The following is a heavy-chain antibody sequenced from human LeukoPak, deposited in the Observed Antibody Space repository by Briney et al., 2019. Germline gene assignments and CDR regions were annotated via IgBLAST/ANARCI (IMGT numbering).Heavy chain of an antibody. V-gene: IGHV1-69*06. CDR1: GGTFSSYT. J-gene: IGHJ3*02. CDR3: ARELPHFDI. CDR2: IIPIFGTR. Sequence: SVKVSCKASGGTFSSYTISWVRQAPGQGLEWMGGIIPIFGTRNYAQKFQGRVTISADKSTGTAYMALSSLKSEDTAVYYCARELPHFDIWGQGTMVTVSS.